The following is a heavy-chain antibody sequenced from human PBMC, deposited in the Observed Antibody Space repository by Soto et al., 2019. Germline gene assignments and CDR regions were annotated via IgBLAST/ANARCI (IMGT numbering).Heavy chain of an antibody. J-gene: IGHJ4*02. V-gene: IGHV3-23*01. Sequence: GGSLRLSCAASGFTFSDYAMSWIRQAPGKGLEWVSAIGGGGGYTYNADSVKGRFTISRDNSKNTVSLQLNSLKVEDTAVYFCAKGDSGGFPRSIDDRGQGTLVTLAS. CDR3: AKGDSGGFPRSIDD. CDR2: IGGGGGYT. CDR1: GFTFSDYA. D-gene: IGHD3-22*01.